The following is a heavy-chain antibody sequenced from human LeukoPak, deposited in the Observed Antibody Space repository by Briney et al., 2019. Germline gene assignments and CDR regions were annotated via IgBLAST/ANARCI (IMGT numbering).Heavy chain of an antibody. Sequence: GGSLRLSCAASGFIFSTYWMHWVRQAPGKGLVWVSRINSDGSDTIYADSVKGRFTISRDNAKNTLDLQLSSLGAEDTAVYYWARGGRNHGFDIWGQGTTVTVSS. V-gene: IGHV3-74*01. CDR2: INSDGSDT. D-gene: IGHD3-16*01. CDR3: ARGGRNHGFDI. CDR1: GFIFSTYW. J-gene: IGHJ3*02.